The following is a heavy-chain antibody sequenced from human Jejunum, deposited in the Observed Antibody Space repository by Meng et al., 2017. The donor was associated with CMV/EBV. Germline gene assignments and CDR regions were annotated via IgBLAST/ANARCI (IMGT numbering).Heavy chain of an antibody. CDR3: VTAPIYQLPVF. CDR2: INDSGNS. D-gene: IGHD2-2*01. CDR1: YGSFTNYS. V-gene: IGHV4-34*01. Sequence: AVTYGSFTNYSWGWIRQSPGKGLGGIGEINDSGNSNYNPSLKSRVTISVDASKRQFSLKVKSVTAADTAVYFCVTAPIYQLPVFWGQGTPVTVSS. J-gene: IGHJ4*02.